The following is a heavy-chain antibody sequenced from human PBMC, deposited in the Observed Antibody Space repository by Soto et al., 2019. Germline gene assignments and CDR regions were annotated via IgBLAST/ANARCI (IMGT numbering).Heavy chain of an antibody. CDR3: ARELGDGYNWAEYFQH. CDR2: ISYDGSNK. D-gene: IGHD5-12*01. CDR1: GFTFSSYA. J-gene: IGHJ1*01. V-gene: IGHV3-30-3*01. Sequence: GGSLRLSCAASGFTFSSYAMHWVRQAPGKGLEWVAVISYDGSNKYYADSVKGRFTISRDNSKNTLYLQMNSLRAEDTAVYYCARELGDGYNWAEYFQHWGQGTLVTVSS.